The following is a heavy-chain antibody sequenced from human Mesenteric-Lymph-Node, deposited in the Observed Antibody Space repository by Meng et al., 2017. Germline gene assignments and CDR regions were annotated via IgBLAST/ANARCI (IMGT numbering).Heavy chain of an antibody. CDR3: ARATYYYDSSGYSIDY. V-gene: IGHV4-4*02. CDR2: IYHSGST. D-gene: IGHD3-22*01. Sequence: QVQLPGSGQGLVKPSGTLSLTCAVSGGSISSINWWSWVRQPPGKGLEWIGEIYHSGSTNYNPSLKSRVTISVDKSKNQFSLKLSSVTAADTAVYYCARATYYYDSSGYSIDYWGQGTLVTVSS. CDR1: GGSISSINW. J-gene: IGHJ4*02.